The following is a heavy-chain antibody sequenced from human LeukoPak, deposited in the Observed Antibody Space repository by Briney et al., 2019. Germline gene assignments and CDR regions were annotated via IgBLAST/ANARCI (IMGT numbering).Heavy chain of an antibody. V-gene: IGHV3-21*01. CDR2: ISSSNSYI. J-gene: IGHJ4*02. Sequence: GGSLRLSCAASGFTFGDYALSWVRQAPEKGLEWVSSISSSNSYIYYADSVKGRFTISRDNAKNSLYLQMNSLRAEDTAVYYCARDISSMGFDYWGQGTLVTVSS. D-gene: IGHD6-13*01. CDR3: ARDISSMGFDY. CDR1: GFTFGDYA.